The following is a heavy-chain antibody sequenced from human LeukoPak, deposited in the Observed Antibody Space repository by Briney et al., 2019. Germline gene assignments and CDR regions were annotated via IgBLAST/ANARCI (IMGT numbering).Heavy chain of an antibody. CDR3: ARGTDYDSSGYYYLDY. CDR2: INHSGST. V-gene: IGHV4-34*01. D-gene: IGHD3-22*01. Sequence: SETLSLTCAVYGGSFSGYYWSWIRQPPGKGLEWIGKINHSGSTNYNPSLKSRVTISVDTSKNQFSLKLSSVTAADTAVYYCARGTDYDSSGYYYLDYWGQGTLVTVSS. CDR1: GGSFSGYY. J-gene: IGHJ4*02.